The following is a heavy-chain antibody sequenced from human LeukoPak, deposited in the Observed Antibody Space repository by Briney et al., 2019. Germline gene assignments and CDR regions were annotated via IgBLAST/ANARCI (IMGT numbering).Heavy chain of an antibody. V-gene: IGHV4-30-2*01. J-gene: IGHJ5*02. Sequence: PSQTLSLTCTVSGGSISSGGYCWSWIRQPPGKGLEWIGYIYHSGSTYYNPSLKSRVTISVDRSKNQFSLKLSSVTAADTAVYYCARSEWELRWSNWFDPWGQGTLVTVSS. CDR2: IYHSGST. CDR1: GGSISSGGYC. CDR3: ARSEWELRWSNWFDP. D-gene: IGHD1-26*01.